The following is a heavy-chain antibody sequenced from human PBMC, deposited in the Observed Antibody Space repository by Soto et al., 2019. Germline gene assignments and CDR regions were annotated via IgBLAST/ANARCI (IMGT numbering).Heavy chain of an antibody. CDR1: GFTFSNAW. Sequence: EVQLVESGGGLVKPGGSLRLSCAASGFTFSNAWMSWVRQAPGKGLEWVGRIKSKTDGGTTDYAAPVKGRFTISRDDSKNTLYLQMNSLKTEDTAVYYCTTSSWYSSSWYVDYWGQGTLVTVSS. D-gene: IGHD6-13*01. J-gene: IGHJ4*02. V-gene: IGHV3-15*01. CDR3: TTSSWYSSSWYVDY. CDR2: IKSKTDGGTT.